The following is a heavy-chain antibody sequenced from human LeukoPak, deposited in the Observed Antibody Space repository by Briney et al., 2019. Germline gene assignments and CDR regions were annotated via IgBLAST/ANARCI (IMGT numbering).Heavy chain of an antibody. V-gene: IGHV1-69*05. J-gene: IGHJ4*02. D-gene: IGHD6-19*01. Sequence: GSSVKVSGKASGGTFSSYAISWVRQAPGQGLEWMGGIIPIFGTANYAQKFQGRVTITTDESTSTAYMELSSLRSEDTAVYYCARGSRGIAVAGTRGEDFDYWGQGTLVTVSS. CDR1: GGTFSSYA. CDR3: ARGSRGIAVAGTRGEDFDY. CDR2: IIPIFGTA.